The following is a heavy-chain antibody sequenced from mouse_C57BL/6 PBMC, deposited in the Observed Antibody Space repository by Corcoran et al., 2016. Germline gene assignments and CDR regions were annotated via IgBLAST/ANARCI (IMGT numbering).Heavy chain of an antibody. V-gene: IGHV1-26*01. CDR3: ARWGSYYFDY. CDR1: GYTFTDYY. J-gene: IGHJ2*01. CDR2: INPNNGGT. Sequence: VQLLQSGPELVKPGASVKISCKASGYTFTDYYMNWVKQSHGKSLEWIGDINPNNGGTSYNQKFKGKATLTVDKSSSTAYMELRSLTSEDSAVYYCARWGSYYFDYWGQGTTLTVSS.